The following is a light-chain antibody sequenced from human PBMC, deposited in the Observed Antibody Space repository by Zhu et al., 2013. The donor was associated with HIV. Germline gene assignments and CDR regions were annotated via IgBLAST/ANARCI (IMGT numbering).Light chain of an antibody. Sequence: EIVLTQSPGTLSLSPGERVTLSCRASQSVSSSYLAWYQQKPGQAPRLLIYDTSNRATGIPARFSGSGSGTDFTLSITRLEPEDLAVYYCQQYGSSPLTFGGGTTLELK. CDR1: QSVSSSY. V-gene: IGKV3-20*01. CDR2: DTS. CDR3: QQYGSSPLT. J-gene: IGKJ4*01.